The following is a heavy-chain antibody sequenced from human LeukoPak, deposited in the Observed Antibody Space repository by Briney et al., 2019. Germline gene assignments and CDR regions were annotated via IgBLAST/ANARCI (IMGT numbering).Heavy chain of an antibody. Sequence: ASVKVSCKASGYTFTGYYMHWVRQAPGQGLEWMGWINPNSGGTNYAQKFQSRVTMTRDTSISTAYMELSRLRSDDTAVYYCARVRNSGLTNWFDPWGQGTLVTVSS. V-gene: IGHV1-2*02. CDR1: GYTFTGYY. CDR3: ARVRNSGLTNWFDP. CDR2: INPNSGGT. D-gene: IGHD3-22*01. J-gene: IGHJ5*02.